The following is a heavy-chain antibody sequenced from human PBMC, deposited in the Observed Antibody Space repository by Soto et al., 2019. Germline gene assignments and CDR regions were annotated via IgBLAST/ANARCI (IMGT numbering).Heavy chain of an antibody. CDR2: IYPGDSET. CDR1: GYDFARTW. CDR3: ETMAGDYDPYFDN. J-gene: IGHJ4*02. D-gene: IGHD4-17*01. V-gene: IGHV5-51*01. Sequence: GESLKISCKASGYDFARTWIGWVRQLPGKGLDWLGIIYPGDSETRYSPSFRGQVTFSVDMSISTAYLQWSSLKTSDIAIYYCETMAGDYDPYFDNWGQGTRVTVSS.